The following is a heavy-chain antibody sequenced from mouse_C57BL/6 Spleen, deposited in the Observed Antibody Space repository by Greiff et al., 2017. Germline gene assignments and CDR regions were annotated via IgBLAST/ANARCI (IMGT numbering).Heavy chain of an antibody. D-gene: IGHD1-1*02. CDR2: ISYDGSN. Sequence: EVKLEESGPGLVKPSQSLSLTCSVTGYSITSGYYWNWIRQFPGNKLEWMGYISYDGSNNYNPSLKNRISITRYTSKNQFFLKLNSVTTEDTATYYCARGVANFDYWGQGTTLTVSS. CDR3: ARGVANFDY. CDR1: GYSITSGYY. J-gene: IGHJ2*01. V-gene: IGHV3-6*01.